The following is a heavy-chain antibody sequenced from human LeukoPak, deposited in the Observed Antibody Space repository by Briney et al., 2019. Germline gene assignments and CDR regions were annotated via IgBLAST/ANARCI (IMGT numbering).Heavy chain of an antibody. CDR2: IYYSGST. Sequence: SETLSLTCTVSGGSISSSSYYWGWIRQPPGKGLEWIGSIYYSGSTYYNPSLKSRVTISVDTSKNQFSLKLSSVTAADTAVYYCARVGRPLYYYYYMDVWGKGTTVTVSS. J-gene: IGHJ6*03. D-gene: IGHD3-16*01. V-gene: IGHV4-39*07. CDR1: GGSISSSSYY. CDR3: ARVGRPLYYYYYMDV.